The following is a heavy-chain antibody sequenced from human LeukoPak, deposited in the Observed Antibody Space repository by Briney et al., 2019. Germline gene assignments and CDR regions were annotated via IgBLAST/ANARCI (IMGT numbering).Heavy chain of an antibody. Sequence: SETLSLTCTVSGGSISSYYWSWLRQPAAKGLEWIGRIYISGSTNYNPSLKSRVTMSVDTSKNKFSLKLSSVTAADKGVYYCGRYRGTWNDDGFEYGGQGTLVTVSS. CDR1: GGSISSYY. J-gene: IGHJ4*02. V-gene: IGHV4-4*07. CDR2: IYISGST. CDR3: GRYRGTWNDDGFEY. D-gene: IGHD1-1*01.